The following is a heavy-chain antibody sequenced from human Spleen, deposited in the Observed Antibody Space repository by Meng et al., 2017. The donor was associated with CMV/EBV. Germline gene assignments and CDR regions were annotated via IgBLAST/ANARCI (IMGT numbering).Heavy chain of an antibody. Sequence: ASVKVSCKASGYTFTGYYMHWVRQAPGQGLEWVGWINPKSGGTIYAQKFQGRVTMTRDTSSSTAYMELSSLRSDDTAVYYCARDGDFWSGYFFDYWGQGTLVTVSS. V-gene: IGHV1-2*02. CDR2: INPKSGGT. CDR1: GYTFTGYY. D-gene: IGHD3-3*01. J-gene: IGHJ4*02. CDR3: ARDGDFWSGYFFDY.